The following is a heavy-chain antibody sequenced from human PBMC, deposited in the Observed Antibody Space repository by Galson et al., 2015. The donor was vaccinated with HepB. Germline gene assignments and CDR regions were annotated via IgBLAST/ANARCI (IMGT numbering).Heavy chain of an antibody. CDR3: ARAVDYYGSVSPPGY. J-gene: IGHJ4*02. D-gene: IGHD3-10*01. CDR2: ISYDGSNE. Sequence: SLRLSCAASGFTFSSYAMSWVRQAPGRGLEWVAVISYDGSNEYYADSVKGRFTISRDNSKNTLYLQMNSLRGEDTAVYYCARAVDYYGSVSPPGYWGQGTLVTVSS. V-gene: IGHV3-30*04. CDR1: GFTFSSYA.